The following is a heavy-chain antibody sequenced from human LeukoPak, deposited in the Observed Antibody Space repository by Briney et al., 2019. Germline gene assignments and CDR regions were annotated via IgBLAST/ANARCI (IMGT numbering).Heavy chain of an antibody. CDR2: IIPIFGTA. D-gene: IGHD3-22*01. CDR1: GGTFSSYA. CDR3: ARDQDSSGYNPFFDY. V-gene: IGHV1-69*13. Sequence: ASVTVSCKASGGTFSSYAISWVRQAPGQGLEWMGGIIPIFGTANYAQKFQGRVTITADESTSTAYMELSSLRSEDTAVYYCARDQDSSGYNPFFDYWGQGTLVTVSS. J-gene: IGHJ4*02.